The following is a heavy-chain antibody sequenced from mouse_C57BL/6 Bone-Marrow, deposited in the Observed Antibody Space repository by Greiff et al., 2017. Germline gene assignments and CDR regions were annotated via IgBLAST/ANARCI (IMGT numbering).Heavy chain of an antibody. J-gene: IGHJ2*01. Sequence: VKLMESGAELVRPGTSVKVSCKASGYAFTNYLIEWVKQRPGQGLEWIGVINPGSGGTNYNEKFKGKATLTADKSSSTAYMQLSSLTSEDSAVYFCARFYYYGSSLFDHGGQGTTLTVSS. CDR3: ARFYYYGSSLFDH. V-gene: IGHV1-54*01. D-gene: IGHD1-1*01. CDR1: GYAFTNYL. CDR2: INPGSGGT.